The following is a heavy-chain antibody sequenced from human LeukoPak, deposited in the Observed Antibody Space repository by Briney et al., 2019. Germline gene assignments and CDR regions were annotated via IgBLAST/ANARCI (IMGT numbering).Heavy chain of an antibody. CDR2: IYHSGSI. CDR1: GDSLGSGMDY. J-gene: IGHJ4*02. V-gene: IGHV4-39*01. D-gene: IGHD3-16*01. Sequence: SETLSLTCTVSGDSLGSGMDYWGWIRQAQGKGLTWIGSIYHSGSIFYNASFESRVALSVDPSNNQFSLRLTSVTAADTAVYYCARLCQVSTCPKFVNWGEGILVTVSS. CDR3: ARLCQVSTCPKFVN.